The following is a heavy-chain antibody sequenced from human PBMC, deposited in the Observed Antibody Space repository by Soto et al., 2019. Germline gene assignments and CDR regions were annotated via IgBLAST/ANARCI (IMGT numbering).Heavy chain of an antibody. CDR2: IIPILGTA. CDR3: AREVHGYSYGYWGGFDH. D-gene: IGHD5-18*01. V-gene: IGHV1-69*01. CDR1: GGTFSSYA. Sequence: QVQLVQSGAEVKKPGSSVKVSCKASGGTFSSYAISWVRQAPGQGLEWMGGIIPILGTANYAQKFQGRVTITADESTSPAYVELGSLRSEDTGVYYCAREVHGYSYGYWGGFDHWGQGTLVTVSS. J-gene: IGHJ4*02.